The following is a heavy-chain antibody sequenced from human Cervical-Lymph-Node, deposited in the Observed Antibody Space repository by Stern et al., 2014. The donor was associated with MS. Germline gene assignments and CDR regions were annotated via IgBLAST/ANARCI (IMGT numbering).Heavy chain of an antibody. Sequence: QLVQSGAELKKPGASVKVSCKASGYTFTDYYMHWVRQAPGQGLEWMGRINPTSGDANYAQKFQGRVTMTRDTSISTAYMELSRLRADDTAVYYCARDGSGEYWGQGTLVTVSS. CDR2: INPTSGDA. CDR3: ARDGSGEY. J-gene: IGHJ4*02. D-gene: IGHD2-15*01. CDR1: GYTFTDYY. V-gene: IGHV1-2*06.